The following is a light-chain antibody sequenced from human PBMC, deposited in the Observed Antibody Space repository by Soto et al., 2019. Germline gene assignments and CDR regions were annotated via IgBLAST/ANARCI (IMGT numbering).Light chain of an antibody. V-gene: IGLV2-14*01. Sequence: QSALTQPASVSGPPGQSITISCTGTGSDIGFYNYVSWYQQHPGKAPKLLIYGVANRPSGVSARFSGSKSGSTASLTISGLQAEDEADYYCCSYAHGSIYVFGTGTKVTV. J-gene: IGLJ1*01. CDR1: GSDIGFYNY. CDR3: CSYAHGSIYV. CDR2: GVA.